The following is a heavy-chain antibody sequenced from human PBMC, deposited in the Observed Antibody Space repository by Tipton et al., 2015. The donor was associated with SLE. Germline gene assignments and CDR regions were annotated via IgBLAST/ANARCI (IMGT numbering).Heavy chain of an antibody. CDR1: GGSISSGGYY. Sequence: TLSLTCTVSGGSISSGGYYWSWIRQHPGKGLEWVGYIYYSGSTYYNPSLKSRVTTSVDTSKNQFSLKLTSVTAADTAVYYCARGHPHIVVLIGGGWFDPWGQGTLVTVSS. D-gene: IGHD2-21*01. CDR2: IYYSGST. J-gene: IGHJ5*02. CDR3: ARGHPHIVVLIGGGWFDP. V-gene: IGHV4-31*03.